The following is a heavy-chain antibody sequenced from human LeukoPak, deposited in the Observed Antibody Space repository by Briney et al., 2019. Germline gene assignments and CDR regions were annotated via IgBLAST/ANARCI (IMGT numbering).Heavy chain of an antibody. CDR2: INPNSGGT. CDR1: GYTFTGYD. D-gene: IGHD3-16*01. Sequence: ASVKVSCKASGYTFTGYDMHWVRQAPGQGLEWMGWINPNSGGTNYAQKFQGRVTMTRDTSISTAYMELSRLRSDDTAVYYCARDRGGRYYFDYWGRGTLVTVSS. V-gene: IGHV1-2*02. J-gene: IGHJ4*02. CDR3: ARDRGGRYYFDY.